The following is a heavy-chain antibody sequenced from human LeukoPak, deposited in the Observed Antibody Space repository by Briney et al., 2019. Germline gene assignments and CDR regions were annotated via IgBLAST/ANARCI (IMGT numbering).Heavy chain of an antibody. Sequence: GGSLRLSCAASGFTFSSYSMTWVRQAPGRGLEWVSPISSSSRYIYYADSVKGRFTLSRDSAKNSLYLQMNSLRAEDTAVYYCAREYYGDYAIDFWGQGTLVTVSS. CDR1: GFTFSSYS. J-gene: IGHJ4*02. CDR2: ISSSSRYI. CDR3: AREYYGDYAIDF. D-gene: IGHD4-17*01. V-gene: IGHV3-21*01.